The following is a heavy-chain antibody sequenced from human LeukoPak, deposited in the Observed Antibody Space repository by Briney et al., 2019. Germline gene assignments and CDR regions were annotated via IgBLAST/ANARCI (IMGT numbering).Heavy chain of an antibody. D-gene: IGHD6-13*01. J-gene: IGHJ4*02. Sequence: GESLKSSCKGSGYSFTSYRYGWVRQMAGRGLEWMGIVYPGDSDTRYSQSVQGQVTISTDKSINTAYLQWSSLKASDTAMYYCAIRGGIAAAGTVEYYFDYWGQGTLVTVSS. V-gene: IGHV5-51*01. CDR2: VYPGDSDT. CDR3: AIRGGIAAAGTVEYYFDY. CDR1: GYSFTSYR.